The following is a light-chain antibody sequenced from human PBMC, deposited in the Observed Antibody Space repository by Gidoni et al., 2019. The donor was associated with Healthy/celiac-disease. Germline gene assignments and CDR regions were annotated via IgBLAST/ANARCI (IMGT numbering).Light chain of an antibody. CDR2: WAS. J-gene: IGKJ4*01. CDR3: QQYYSTPLT. Sequence: DIVMTHSPDSLAVSLGERATINCKSSESVLYSSNNKNYLAWYPQKPGQPPKLLIYWASTRESGVPDRFSGSGSGTDFTLTISSLQAEDVAVYYCQQYYSTPLTFXGXTKVEIK. V-gene: IGKV4-1*01. CDR1: ESVLYSSNNKNY.